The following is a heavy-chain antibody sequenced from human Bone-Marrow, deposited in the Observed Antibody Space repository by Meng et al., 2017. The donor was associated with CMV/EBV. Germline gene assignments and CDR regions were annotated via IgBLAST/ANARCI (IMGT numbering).Heavy chain of an antibody. CDR1: GYTFTGYY. J-gene: IGHJ5*02. Sequence: ASVKVSCKASGYTFTGYYMHWVRQAPGQGLEWMGWINPNSGGTNYAQKFQGRVTMTRDTSISTAYMELSRLRSDDTAVYYCARGGRRDVGVPAAIGPWGQGTLVTVSS. V-gene: IGHV1-2*02. D-gene: IGHD2-2*01. CDR2: INPNSGGT. CDR3: ARGGRRDVGVPAAIGP.